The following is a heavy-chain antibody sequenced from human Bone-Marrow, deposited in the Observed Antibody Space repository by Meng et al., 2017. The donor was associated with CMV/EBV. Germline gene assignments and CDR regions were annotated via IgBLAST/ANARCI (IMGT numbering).Heavy chain of an antibody. D-gene: IGHD3-3*01. J-gene: IGHJ3*02. CDR3: AKDPYVILRFLEWLYQGAFDI. CDR1: GFTISSYW. CDR2: INSDGSST. Sequence: GESLKISCAASGFTISSYWMHWVRQAPGKGLVWVSHINSDGSSTSYADSVKGRFTITRDNAKTTLNLQMNSLRAEDTAVYYCAKDPYVILRFLEWLYQGAFDIWGQGTMVTVSS. V-gene: IGHV3-74*01.